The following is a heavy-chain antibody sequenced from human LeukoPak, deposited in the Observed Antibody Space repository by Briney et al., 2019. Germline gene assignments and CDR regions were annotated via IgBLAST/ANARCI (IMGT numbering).Heavy chain of an antibody. CDR2: MYSRGSP. J-gene: IGHJ6*03. Sequence: SETLSLTCTVSGGSISSSNYYWGWIRQPPGKGLEWIGTMYSRGSPYNNPSLKSRVTMSVDTSKNQFSQRLSSVTAADTAVYYCARPAAPGTFYYYMDVWGKGTTVTVSS. V-gene: IGHV4-39*01. CDR3: ARPAAPGTFYYYMDV. D-gene: IGHD3-10*01. CDR1: GGSISSSNYY.